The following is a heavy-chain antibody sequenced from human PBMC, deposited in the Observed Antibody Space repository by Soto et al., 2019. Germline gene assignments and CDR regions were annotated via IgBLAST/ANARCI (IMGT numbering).Heavy chain of an antibody. D-gene: IGHD2-8*01. Sequence: GGSLRLSCAASGFTFTNYAMSWVRQAPGKGLEWVPAISGSGGSTYYADSVKGRFTISRDNSKNTLHLQMNSLRAEDTAVYYCAKGGIVLNYGMDVWGQGTTVTVSS. V-gene: IGHV3-23*01. CDR1: GFTFTNYA. J-gene: IGHJ6*02. CDR3: AKGGIVLNYGMDV. CDR2: ISGSGGST.